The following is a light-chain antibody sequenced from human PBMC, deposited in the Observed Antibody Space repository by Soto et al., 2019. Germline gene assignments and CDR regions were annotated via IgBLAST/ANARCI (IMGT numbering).Light chain of an antibody. CDR2: KAS. CDR1: QSISSW. Sequence: DIQMTRSPSTLSASVGDRVTITCRASQSISSWLAWYQQKPGKDPNLLIYKASSLESGVPSRFSGSGSGTEFTLTISSLQPDDFATYYCQQYNSYPYTFGQGTKLEIK. V-gene: IGKV1-5*03. CDR3: QQYNSYPYT. J-gene: IGKJ2*01.